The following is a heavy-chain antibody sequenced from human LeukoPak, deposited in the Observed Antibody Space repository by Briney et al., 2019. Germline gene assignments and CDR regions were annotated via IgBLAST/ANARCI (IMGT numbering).Heavy chain of an antibody. V-gene: IGHV4-34*01. CDR2: INHSGST. CDR1: GGSFSGYY. CDR3: ASSGAYSSSWSARRYYFDY. D-gene: IGHD6-13*01. Sequence: TSETLSLTCAVYGGSFSGYYWSWIRQPPGKGLEWIGEINHSGSTNYNPSLKSRVTISVDTSKNQFSLKLSSVTAADTAVYYCASSGAYSSSWSARRYYFDYWGQGTLVTVSS. J-gene: IGHJ4*02.